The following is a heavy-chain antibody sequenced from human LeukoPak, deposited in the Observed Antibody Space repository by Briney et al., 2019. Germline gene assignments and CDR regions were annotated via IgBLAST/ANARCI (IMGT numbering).Heavy chain of an antibody. Sequence: SETLSLTCTVSGGSISSYYWSWIRQPSGKGLEWIGYIYYSGSTNYNPSLKSRVTISVDTSKNQFSLKLSSVTAADTAVYYCARHVLEYCSSTSCYQPEAFDIWGQGTMVTVSS. J-gene: IGHJ3*02. CDR2: IYYSGST. D-gene: IGHD2-2*01. CDR3: ARHVLEYCSSTSCYQPEAFDI. V-gene: IGHV4-59*08. CDR1: GGSISSYY.